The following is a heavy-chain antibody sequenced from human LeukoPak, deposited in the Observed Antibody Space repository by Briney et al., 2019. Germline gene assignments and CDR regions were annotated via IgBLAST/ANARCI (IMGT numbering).Heavy chain of an antibody. Sequence: ASVKVSCKAPGYTFTSYGISWVRQAPGQGLEWMGWISAYNGNTNYAQKLQGRVTMTTDTSTSTAYMELRSLRSDDTAVYYCARVGYSSSWYNFGYWGQGTLVTVSS. D-gene: IGHD6-13*01. J-gene: IGHJ4*02. CDR1: GYTFTSYG. CDR2: ISAYNGNT. CDR3: ARVGYSSSWYNFGY. V-gene: IGHV1-18*01.